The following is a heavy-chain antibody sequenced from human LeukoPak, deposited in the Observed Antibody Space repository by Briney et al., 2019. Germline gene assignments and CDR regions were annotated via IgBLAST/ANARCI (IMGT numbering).Heavy chain of an antibody. D-gene: IGHD6-13*01. CDR1: GGSISSSSYY. J-gene: IGHJ4*02. CDR3: ARHLGRWAAAGNGYFDY. V-gene: IGHV4-39*01. CDR2: IYYSGST. Sequence: TSETLSLTCTVSGGSISSSSYYWGWIRQPPGKGLEWIGSIYYSGSTYYNPSLKSRVTISVDTSKNQFSLKLSSVTAADTAVHYCARHLGRWAAAGNGYFDYWGQGTLVTVSS.